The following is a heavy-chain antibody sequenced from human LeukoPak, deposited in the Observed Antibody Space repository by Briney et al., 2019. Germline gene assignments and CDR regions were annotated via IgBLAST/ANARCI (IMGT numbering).Heavy chain of an antibody. V-gene: IGHV3-74*01. Sequence: GGSLRPSCAASGFTFSSYGMHWVRQAPGKGLVWVSRINSDGSTTTYADSVKGRFAISRDNAKNTVYLQMNSLRAEDTAVYYCARAMISGSDYWGQGTLVTVSS. CDR1: GFTFSSYG. D-gene: IGHD3-22*01. J-gene: IGHJ4*02. CDR3: ARAMISGSDY. CDR2: INSDGSTT.